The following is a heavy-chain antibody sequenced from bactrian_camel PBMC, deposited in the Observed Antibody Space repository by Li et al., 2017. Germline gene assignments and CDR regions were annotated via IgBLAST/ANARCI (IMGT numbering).Heavy chain of an antibody. D-gene: IGHD3*01. J-gene: IGHJ4*01. CDR2: IDSAGST. V-gene: IGHV3S53*01. CDR3: TTGYGRYGLHGLSDGP. Sequence: QVQLVESGGGSVQAGGSLRLSCAASRYTYSCMAWFRQAPGKKREGVAAIDSAGSTRYKDSVKGRFTITKDNAKNVLYLQMNSLKAEDTAMYYCTTGYGRYGLHGLSDGPRGQGTQVTVS. CDR1: RYTYSC.